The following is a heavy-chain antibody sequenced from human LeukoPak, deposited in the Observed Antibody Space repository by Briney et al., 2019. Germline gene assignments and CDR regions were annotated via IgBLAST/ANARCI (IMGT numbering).Heavy chain of an antibody. CDR3: ASTGYSSGWYPFDY. CDR2: IYSGGST. V-gene: IGHV3-53*01. CDR1: GFTVSSNY. Sequence: QPGGSLRLSCAASGFTVSSNYMSWVRQAPGKGLEWVSVIYSGGSTYYADSVKGRFTISRDNSKNTLYLQMNSLRAEDTAVYYCASTGYSSGWYPFDYWGQGTLVTVSS. J-gene: IGHJ4*02. D-gene: IGHD6-19*01.